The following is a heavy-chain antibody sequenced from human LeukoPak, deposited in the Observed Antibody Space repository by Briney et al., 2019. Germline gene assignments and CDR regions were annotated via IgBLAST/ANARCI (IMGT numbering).Heavy chain of an antibody. V-gene: IGHV3-21*01. J-gene: IGHJ4*02. CDR2: ISSSSSYI. CDR1: GFTFSSYS. Sequence: GRSLRLSCAASGFTFSSYSMNWVRQAPGKGLEWVSSISSSSSYIYYADSVKGRFTISRDNAKNSLYLQMNSLRAEDTAVYYCARDGLRYNEGSFDYWGQGTLVTVSS. CDR3: ARDGLRYNEGSFDY. D-gene: IGHD4-17*01.